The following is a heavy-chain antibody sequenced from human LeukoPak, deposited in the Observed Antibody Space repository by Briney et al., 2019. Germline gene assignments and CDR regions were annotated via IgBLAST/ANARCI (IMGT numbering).Heavy chain of an antibody. CDR2: ISSSGSTI. CDR3: ARGKYSFDY. V-gene: IGHV3-11*01. CDR1: GFTFSDSY. J-gene: IGHJ4*02. Sequence: GGSLRLSCAASGFTFSDSYMSWIRQAPGRGLEYISYISSSGSTIYYADSVKGRFTLSRDNAKNSLSLEMNSLRAEDTAVYYCARGKYSFDYWGQGTLVTVSS.